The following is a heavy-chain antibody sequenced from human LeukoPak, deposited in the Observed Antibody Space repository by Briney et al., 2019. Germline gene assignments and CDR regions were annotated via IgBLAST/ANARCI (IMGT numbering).Heavy chain of an antibody. J-gene: IGHJ5*02. V-gene: IGHV3-7*03. CDR2: IKQDGSEK. CDR3: ARDLDSSSWWNWFDP. Sequence: GGSLRLSCAASGFTFSTYWMSWVRQAPGKGLEWVANIKQDGSEKKYMDSVKGRFTISRDNTKNSLYLQMNSLRAEDTAIYYCARDLDSSSWWNWFDPWGQGTLVTVSS. D-gene: IGHD6-13*01. CDR1: GFTFSTYW.